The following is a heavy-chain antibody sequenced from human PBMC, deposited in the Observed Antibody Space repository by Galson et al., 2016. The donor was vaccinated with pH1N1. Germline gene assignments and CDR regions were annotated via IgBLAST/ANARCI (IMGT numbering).Heavy chain of an antibody. D-gene: IGHD2-15*01. J-gene: IGHJ4*02. Sequence: SVKVSCKASGYTFASYAINWVRQVPGQGLEWMGWIHTTTGDPSYGQGFTGRCVFSLDTSVTTACLQISSLTTEDAAVYLCARESYRCSGGSCYFDSWGQGTLVTVSS. CDR1: GYTFASYA. CDR2: IHTTTGDP. V-gene: IGHV7-4-1*02. CDR3: ARESYRCSGGSCYFDS.